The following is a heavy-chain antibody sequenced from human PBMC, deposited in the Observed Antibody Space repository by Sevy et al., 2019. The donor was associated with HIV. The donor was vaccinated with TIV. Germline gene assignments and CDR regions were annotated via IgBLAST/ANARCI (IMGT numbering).Heavy chain of an antibody. Sequence: SETLSLTCSVSGGSISSYFWTWVRRSPGKGLEWIGSRYLTGNTDYSPSLKSRVTLSLDSSKSQFSLTLKSVTAADTAIYFSARDSTTRPRVLDYWGQGTLVTVSS. J-gene: IGHJ4*02. CDR1: GGSISSYF. CDR2: RYLTGNT. CDR3: ARDSTTRPRVLDY. V-gene: IGHV4-59*01. D-gene: IGHD1-1*01.